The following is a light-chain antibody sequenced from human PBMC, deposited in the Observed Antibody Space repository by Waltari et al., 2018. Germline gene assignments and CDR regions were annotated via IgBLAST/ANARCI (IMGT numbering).Light chain of an antibody. CDR1: KIGSKR. V-gene: IGLV3-21*02. CDR3: HVWDSNSDHVV. CDR2: DDS. J-gene: IGLJ2*01. Sequence: SYVLTQPPSVSVAPGPTARITCGGNKIGSKRVHWYQQKPGQAPVLVLYDDSDRPSGIPERFSGSNSGNTATLTISRVAAGDEADYYCHVWDSNSDHVVFGGGTKLTVL.